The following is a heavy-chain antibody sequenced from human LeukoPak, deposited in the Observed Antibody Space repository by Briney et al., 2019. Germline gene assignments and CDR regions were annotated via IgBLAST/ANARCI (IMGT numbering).Heavy chain of an antibody. CDR3: ARGRWGWLQLPPFDY. J-gene: IGHJ4*02. CDR2: INHSGST. D-gene: IGHD5-24*01. CDR1: GGSFSGYY. Sequence: PSETLSLTCAVYGGSFSGYYLSWIRQPPGKGLEWIGEINHSGSTNYNPSLKSRVTISVDTSKNQFSLKLSSVTAADTAVYYCARGRWGWLQLPPFDYWGQGTLVTVSS. V-gene: IGHV4-34*01.